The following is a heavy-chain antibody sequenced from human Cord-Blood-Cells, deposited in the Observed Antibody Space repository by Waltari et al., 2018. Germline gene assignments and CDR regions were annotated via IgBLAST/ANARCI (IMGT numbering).Heavy chain of an antibody. CDR2: ISSSRSYI. D-gene: IGHD6-13*01. V-gene: IGHV3-21*01. J-gene: IGHJ6*03. CDR1: GFTFSSYS. Sequence: EVQLVESGGGLVKPGGSLRLSCAASGFTFSSYSMNWVRQAPGKGLEWVSSISSSRSYIDYADSVKGRFTISRDNAKNSLYLQRNSLRAEDTAVYYGARSPGAYSPATTTYMDVWGKGTTVTVSS. CDR3: ARSPGAYSPATTTYMDV.